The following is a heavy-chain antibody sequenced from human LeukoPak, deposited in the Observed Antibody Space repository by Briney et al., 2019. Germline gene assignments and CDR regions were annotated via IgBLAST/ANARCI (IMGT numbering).Heavy chain of an antibody. Sequence: ASVKVSCKASGGTFSSYAISWVRQAPGQGLEWMGGIIPIFGTASYAQKFQGRVTMTRDTSTSTVYMELSSLRSEDTAVYYCARDVRVDTAMALYYYYMDVWGKGTTVTISS. V-gene: IGHV1-69*05. CDR2: IIPIFGTA. CDR3: ARDVRVDTAMALYYYYMDV. D-gene: IGHD5-18*01. CDR1: GGTFSSYA. J-gene: IGHJ6*03.